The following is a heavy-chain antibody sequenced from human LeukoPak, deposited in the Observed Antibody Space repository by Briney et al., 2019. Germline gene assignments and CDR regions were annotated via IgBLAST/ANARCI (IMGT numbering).Heavy chain of an antibody. CDR3: ARAEGYYDFWSAVYYYGTDV. V-gene: IGHV3-53*05. CDR2: IYSAGST. D-gene: IGHD3-3*01. Sequence: GGSLRLSCAASGFTVSSNYMSWVRQAPGKGLEWVSFIYSAGSTYYADSVKGRFTISRDNSKNTLYLQMNSLRAEDTAVYYCARAEGYYDFWSAVYYYGTDVWGQGTTVTVSS. J-gene: IGHJ6*02. CDR1: GFTVSSNY.